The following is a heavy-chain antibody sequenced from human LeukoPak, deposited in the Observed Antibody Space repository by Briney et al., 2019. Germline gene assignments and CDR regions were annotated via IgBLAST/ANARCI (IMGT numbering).Heavy chain of an antibody. J-gene: IGHJ6*03. Sequence: GGSLRLSCAASGFTFSSYWMSWVRQAPGKGLEWVANIKQDGSEKYYVDSVKGRFTISRDNAKNSLYLQMNSLRAEETAVYYCARGPVYYYYYYMDVWGKGTTVTVSS. CDR1: GFTFSSYW. V-gene: IGHV3-7*01. CDR3: ARGPVYYYYYYMDV. CDR2: IKQDGSEK.